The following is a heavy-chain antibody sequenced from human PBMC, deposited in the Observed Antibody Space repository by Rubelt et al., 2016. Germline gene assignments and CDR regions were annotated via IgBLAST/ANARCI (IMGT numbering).Heavy chain of an antibody. V-gene: IGHV3-21*01. CDR2: ISSSGIPI. J-gene: IGHJ4*02. CDR1: GFTFIRYS. CDR3: ATTSAITGTSPGFSDY. D-gene: IGHD1-20*01. Sequence: EVQLVESGGGLVKPGGSLSLSCATSGFTFIRYSMHWVRQAPGKGLEWVSAISSSGIPIYYADSVRGRFNISRDNAKNSLYLQMNSLTVEDTAVYYCATTSAITGTSPGFSDYWGQGALVTVSS.